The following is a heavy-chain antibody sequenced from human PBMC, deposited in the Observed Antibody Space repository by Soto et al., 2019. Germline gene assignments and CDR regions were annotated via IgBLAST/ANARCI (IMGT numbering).Heavy chain of an antibody. CDR3: TTDGDIVVVPAANYGDY. CDR1: GFTFSNAW. D-gene: IGHD2-2*01. V-gene: IGHV3-15*01. CDR2: IKSKTDGGTT. J-gene: IGHJ4*02. Sequence: NPGGSLRLSCAASGFTFSNAWMSWVRQAPGKGLEWVGRIKSKTDGGTTDYAAPVKGRFTISRDDSKNTLYLQMNSLKTEDTAVYYCTTDGDIVVVPAANYGDYWGQGTLVTVSS.